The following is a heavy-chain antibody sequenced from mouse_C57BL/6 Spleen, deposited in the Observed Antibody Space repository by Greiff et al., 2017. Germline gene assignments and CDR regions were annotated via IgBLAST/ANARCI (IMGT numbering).Heavy chain of an antibody. CDR2: INYDGSST. CDR3: ARDEGGSSQFAY. CDR1: GFTFSDYY. J-gene: IGHJ3*01. V-gene: IGHV5-16*01. Sequence: EVQLVESEGGLVQPGSSMKLSCTASGFTFSDYYMAWVRQVPEKGLEWVANINYDGSSTYYLDSLKSRFIISRDNAKNILYLQMSSLKSEDTATYYCARDEGGSSQFAYWGQGTLVTVSA. D-gene: IGHD1-1*01.